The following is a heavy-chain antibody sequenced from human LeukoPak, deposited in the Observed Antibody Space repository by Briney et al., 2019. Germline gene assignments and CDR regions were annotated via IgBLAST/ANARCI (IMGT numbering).Heavy chain of an antibody. CDR3: TRVRSGNDFDY. Sequence: GGSLRLSCSASGCTFGDHAMSWVRQAPGKGLEWVGFIRSKGYGGTTEYAASVEGRFSLSRDDSKSFVYLQMSSLKTDDTAVYYCTRVRSGNDFDYWGQGTLVTVSS. CDR1: GCTFGDHA. D-gene: IGHD3-10*01. J-gene: IGHJ4*02. V-gene: IGHV3-49*04. CDR2: IRSKGYGGTT.